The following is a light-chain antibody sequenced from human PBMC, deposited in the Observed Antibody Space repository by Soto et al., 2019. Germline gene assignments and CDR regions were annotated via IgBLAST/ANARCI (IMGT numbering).Light chain of an antibody. CDR2: KVS. Sequence: DEVMTQSPLSLPVTLGQPASFTCRSSQSLVYSDGNTYLTWFQQRPGQSPRRLIYKVSNRDSGVPDRFSGSASGTDFTLKISRVEAEDVGFYYCTQALQAPLTFCQGTKVDIK. J-gene: IGKJ1*01. CDR1: QSLVYSDGNTY. CDR3: TQALQAPLT. V-gene: IGKV2-30*01.